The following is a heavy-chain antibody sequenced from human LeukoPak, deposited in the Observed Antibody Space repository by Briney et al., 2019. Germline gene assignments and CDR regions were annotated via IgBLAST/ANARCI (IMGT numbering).Heavy chain of an antibody. CDR2: ISYDGSNK. V-gene: IGHV3-30*18. J-gene: IGHJ4*02. Sequence: SGGSLRLSCAASGFTFSSYGMHWVRQAPGKGLEWVAVISYDGSNKYYADSVKGRFTISRDNSKNTLYLQMNSLRAEDTAVYYCAKVPPQYYYDSSGYYPDYWGQGTLVTVSS. CDR3: AKVPPQYYYDSSGYYPDY. D-gene: IGHD3-22*01. CDR1: GFTFSSYG.